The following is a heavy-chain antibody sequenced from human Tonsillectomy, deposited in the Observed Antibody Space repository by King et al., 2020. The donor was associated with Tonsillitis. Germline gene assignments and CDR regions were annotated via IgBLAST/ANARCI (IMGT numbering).Heavy chain of an antibody. J-gene: IGHJ6*03. Sequence: QLVQSGAEVKKPGSSVKVSCKASGGTFSSYAFSWVRQAPGQGLEWMGGIIPIFSTTDYAQRFQGRVTITADEFTSAAYMELSSLRSEDPAVYYCATSLLLTTRRYTTSPFHYYYCMDVWAKGTTVTVSS. CDR2: IIPIFSTT. CDR1: GGTFSSYA. CDR3: ATSLLLTTRRYTTSPFHYYYCMDV. D-gene: IGHD3-22*01. V-gene: IGHV1-69*01.